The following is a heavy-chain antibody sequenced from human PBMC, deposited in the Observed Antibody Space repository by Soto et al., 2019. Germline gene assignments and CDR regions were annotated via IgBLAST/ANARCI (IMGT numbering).Heavy chain of an antibody. CDR2: IKQDGSEK. CDR1: GFTSSNYW. V-gene: IGHV3-7*01. D-gene: IGHD6-13*01. Sequence: VQVVESGGGLVQPGGSLRLSCVASGFTSSNYWMNWVRQAPGKGLEWVANIKQDGSEKNYVDSVKGRFTXXXXNXXXXXXLXMNSLRAGDTAVYYCAGSTSSWGVWGKGTTVTVSS. CDR3: AGSTSSWGV. J-gene: IGHJ6*04.